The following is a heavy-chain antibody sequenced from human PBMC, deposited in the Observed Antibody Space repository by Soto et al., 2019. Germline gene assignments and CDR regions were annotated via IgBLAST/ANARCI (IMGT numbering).Heavy chain of an antibody. V-gene: IGHV3-7*03. CDR2: INTDGSQT. CDR1: VCTFSSFW. D-gene: IGHD1-7*01. CDR3: VRGTQKPGLEY. Sequence: VGSLRLSCVFSVCTFSSFWMNCVRHCPGKGLEWVGNINTDGSQTQFVDSVKGRFTFSRDNAKNSLYLEMNSLRAEDTAVYYCVRGTQKPGLEYWGQGTLVNVSS. J-gene: IGHJ4*02.